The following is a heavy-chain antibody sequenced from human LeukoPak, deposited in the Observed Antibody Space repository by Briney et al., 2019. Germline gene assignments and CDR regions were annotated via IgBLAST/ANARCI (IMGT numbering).Heavy chain of an antibody. CDR2: IKQDGSEK. CDR1: GFTFSSYW. V-gene: IGHV3-7*02. J-gene: IGHJ4*02. D-gene: IGHD3-10*01. Sequence: PGGSLRLSCAASGFTFSSYWMSWVRQAPGKGLEWVANIKQDGSEKYYVDSVKGRFTISRDNAKNSLYLQMNSLRAEDTAVYYCARAGDYGSGSFRWRHFDYWGQGTLVTVSS. CDR3: ARAGDYGSGSFRWRHFDY.